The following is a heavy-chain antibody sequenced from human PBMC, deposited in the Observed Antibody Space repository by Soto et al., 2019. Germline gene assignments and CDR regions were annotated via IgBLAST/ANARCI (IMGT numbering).Heavy chain of an antibody. CDR3: ARGLRITMARGEPGFDY. J-gene: IGHJ4*02. Sequence: SETLSLTCTVSGGSISSGGYYWSWIRQHPGKGLEWIGYIYYSGSTYYNPSLKSRVTISVGTSKNQFSLKLSSVTAADTAVYYCARGLRITMARGEPGFDYWGQGTLVTVS. V-gene: IGHV4-31*03. CDR1: GGSISSGGYY. CDR2: IYYSGST. D-gene: IGHD3-10*01.